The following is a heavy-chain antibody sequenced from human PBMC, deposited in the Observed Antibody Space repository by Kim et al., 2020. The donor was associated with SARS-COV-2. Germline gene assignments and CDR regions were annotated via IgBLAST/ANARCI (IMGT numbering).Heavy chain of an antibody. V-gene: IGHV5-51*01. Sequence: RYGPPFQGQVPISADKSISTAYLQWSSLKASDTAMYYCARHPLHYPAFDIWGQGTMVTVSS. D-gene: IGHD1-26*01. CDR3: ARHPLHYPAFDI. J-gene: IGHJ3*02.